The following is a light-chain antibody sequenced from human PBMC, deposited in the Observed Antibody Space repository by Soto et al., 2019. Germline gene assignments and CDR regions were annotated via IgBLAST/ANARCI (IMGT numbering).Light chain of an antibody. CDR1: QNIRTY. CDR2: AAS. J-gene: IGKJ1*01. CDR3: QQTLSVPRT. Sequence: EIQMTQSPPFLSPSVGDIFTISSRTSQNIRTYLPWYQQKPGKAPTVLIYAASTLQRGVPSRFSGSTTGTDFTLTITGLQPEDSATYYCQQTLSVPRTFGLGTKVDIK. V-gene: IGKV1-39*01.